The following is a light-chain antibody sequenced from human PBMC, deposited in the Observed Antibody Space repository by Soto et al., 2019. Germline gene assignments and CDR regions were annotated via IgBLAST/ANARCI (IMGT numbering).Light chain of an antibody. CDR3: QQYGNSKYT. V-gene: IGKV3-20*01. Sequence: EVVLTQSPGTLSLSPGERATLSCRASQTVSSSYLAWYQQKLGQAPRLLIYGASSRATGIPDRFSGSGSGTDFTLTISRLEPEDFAVYYCQQYGNSKYTFGQGTKLEIK. CDR1: QTVSSSY. J-gene: IGKJ2*01. CDR2: GAS.